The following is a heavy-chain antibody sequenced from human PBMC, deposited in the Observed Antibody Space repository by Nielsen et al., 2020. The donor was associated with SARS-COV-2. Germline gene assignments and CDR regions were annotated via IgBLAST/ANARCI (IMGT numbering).Heavy chain of an antibody. CDR2: INAGNGNT. Sequence: ASVKVSCKASGYTFTSYAMHWVRQAPGQRLEWMGWINAGNGNTKYSQKFQGRVTITRDTSASTAYMELSSLRSEDTAVYYCARDGFWSVTSWFDPWGQGTLVTVSS. D-gene: IGHD4-17*01. CDR1: GYTFTSYA. V-gene: IGHV1-3*01. J-gene: IGHJ5*02. CDR3: ARDGFWSVTSWFDP.